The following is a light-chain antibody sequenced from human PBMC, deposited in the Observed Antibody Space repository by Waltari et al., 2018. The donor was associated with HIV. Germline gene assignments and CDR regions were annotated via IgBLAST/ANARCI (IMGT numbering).Light chain of an antibody. V-gene: IGKV2-28*01. CDR2: MTF. CDR3: MQALQTPRS. CDR1: QSLLHVNGNTY. J-gene: IGKJ1*01. Sequence: VMTQSPLSLHVTPGEPAPISCRSSQSLLHVNGNTYLDWYFQKPGQSPQVLNYMTFIRASGVPYRYRGIGSCTDVTLKVGGLEAEHVGTDYCMQALQTPRSFGQGTEGEI.